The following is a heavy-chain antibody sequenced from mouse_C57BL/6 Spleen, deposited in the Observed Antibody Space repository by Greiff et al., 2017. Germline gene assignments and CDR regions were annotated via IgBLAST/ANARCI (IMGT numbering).Heavy chain of an antibody. V-gene: IGHV1-78*01. J-gene: IGHJ2*01. Sequence: QVQLQQSDAELVKPGASVKISCKVSGYTFTDHTIHWMKQRPEQGLEWIGYIYPRDGSTKYNEKFKGKATLTADKSSSTAYMQLNSLTSEDSAVYCGARDYGSSPYYFEYWGQGTTLTVAS. CDR2: IYPRDGST. CDR1: GYTFTDHT. D-gene: IGHD1-1*01. CDR3: ARDYGSSPYYFEY.